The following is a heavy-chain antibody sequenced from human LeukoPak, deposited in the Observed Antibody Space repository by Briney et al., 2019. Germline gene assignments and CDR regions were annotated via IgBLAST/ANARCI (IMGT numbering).Heavy chain of an antibody. J-gene: IGHJ3*02. CDR2: MNPNSGNT. Sequence: ASVKVSCKASGYTSTSYDINWVRQATGQGLEWMGWMNPNSGNTGYAQKFQGRVTMTRNTSISTAYMELSSLRSEDTAVYYCARSSVAAGDAFDIWGQGTMVTVSS. V-gene: IGHV1-8*01. D-gene: IGHD6-13*01. CDR1: GYTSTSYD. CDR3: ARSSVAAGDAFDI.